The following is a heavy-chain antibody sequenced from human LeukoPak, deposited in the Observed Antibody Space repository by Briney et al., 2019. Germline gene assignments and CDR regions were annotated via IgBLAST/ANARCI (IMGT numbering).Heavy chain of an antibody. CDR1: GYTFTSYD. D-gene: IGHD5-18*01. Sequence: GASVKVSCKASGYTFTSYDINWVRQATGQGLEWMGWMNPNSGNTGYAQKFQGRVTMTRNTSISTAYMELSSLRSEDTAVYYCARGRLAAMVPLRAGFDPWGQRTLVTVSS. J-gene: IGHJ5*02. V-gene: IGHV1-8*01. CDR3: ARGRLAAMVPLRAGFDP. CDR2: MNPNSGNT.